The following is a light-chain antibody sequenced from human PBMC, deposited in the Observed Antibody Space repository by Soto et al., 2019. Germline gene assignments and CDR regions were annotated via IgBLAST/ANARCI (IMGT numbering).Light chain of an antibody. Sequence: QSVLTQPPSASGSPGQSVTISCTGTGSDIGCYNYVSWYQQYPGRAPRLLIFEVSERPSGVPDRFSGSKSSNTASMTVSGLQSEDEADYFCSSYAGSNNHVMFGAGTKLTVL. CDR3: SSYAGSNNHVM. V-gene: IGLV2-8*01. CDR2: EVS. CDR1: GSDIGCYNY. J-gene: IGLJ3*02.